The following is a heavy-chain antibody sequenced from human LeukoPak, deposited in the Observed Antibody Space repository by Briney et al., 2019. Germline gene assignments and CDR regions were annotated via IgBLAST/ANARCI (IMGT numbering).Heavy chain of an antibody. CDR2: IYSGGST. Sequence: GGSLRLSCAASGFTVSSNYMSWVRQAPGKGLEWVSVIYSGGSTYYADSVKGRFTISRDNSKNTLYLQMNSLRAEDTAVYYCARDETVRGVRYYYYGMDVWGQGTMVTVSS. V-gene: IGHV3-66*01. J-gene: IGHJ6*02. CDR1: GFTVSSNY. CDR3: ARDETVRGVRYYYYGMDV. D-gene: IGHD3-10*01.